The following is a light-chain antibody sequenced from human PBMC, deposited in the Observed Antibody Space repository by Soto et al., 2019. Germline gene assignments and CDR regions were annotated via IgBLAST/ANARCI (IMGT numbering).Light chain of an antibody. Sequence: EIMMTQSPATLSVSPGERATLSCRASQTVSSALAWYQQKRGQAPRLLIYDASTRAAGIPARFSGSGFGTEFTLTISSLQPEDFATYYCQQSYSTIWTFGQGTKVEIK. CDR3: QQSYSTIWT. V-gene: IGKV3-15*01. CDR1: QTVSSA. J-gene: IGKJ1*01. CDR2: DAS.